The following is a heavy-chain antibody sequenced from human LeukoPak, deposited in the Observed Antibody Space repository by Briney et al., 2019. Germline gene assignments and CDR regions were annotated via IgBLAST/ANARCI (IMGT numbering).Heavy chain of an antibody. D-gene: IGHD3-10*02. J-gene: IGHJ6*04. V-gene: IGHV3-30*02. Sequence: PGGSLRLSCAGSGFTFSSFGMHWVRQAPGKGLEWVIFIQTDGSDKYYADSVKGRFTISRDNAKNSLYLQMNSLRAEDTAVYYCAELGITMIGGVWGKGTTVTISS. CDR3: AELGITMIGGV. CDR2: IQTDGSDK. CDR1: GFTFSSFG.